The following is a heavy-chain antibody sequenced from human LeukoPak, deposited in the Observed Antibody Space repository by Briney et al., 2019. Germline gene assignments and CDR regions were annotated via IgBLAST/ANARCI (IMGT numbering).Heavy chain of an antibody. V-gene: IGHV3-43*02. CDR2: ISGDGGST. CDR1: GFGFSSYE. J-gene: IGHJ4*02. Sequence: PGGSLRLSCVASGFGFSSYEMNCVRQAPGKGLEWVSLISGDGGSTFYADSVRGRFTISRDNTRKSLSLQMSSLRSEDTALYYCARESETSGWYDYWGQGTLVTVSS. CDR3: ARESETSGWYDY. D-gene: IGHD6-19*01.